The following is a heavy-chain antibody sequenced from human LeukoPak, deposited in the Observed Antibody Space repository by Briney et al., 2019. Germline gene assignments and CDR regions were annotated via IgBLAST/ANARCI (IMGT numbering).Heavy chain of an antibody. D-gene: IGHD1-26*01. Sequence: GGSLRLSCAASGFTFSSYAMSWVRQAPGKGLEWVSAISGSGGSTYYADSVKGRFTISRDNSKNTLYLQMNSLRAEDTAVYYCAKEAGHSGSYWETFDYWGQGTLVTVSS. CDR1: GFTFSSYA. J-gene: IGHJ4*02. CDR3: AKEAGHSGSYWETFDY. V-gene: IGHV3-23*01. CDR2: ISGSGGST.